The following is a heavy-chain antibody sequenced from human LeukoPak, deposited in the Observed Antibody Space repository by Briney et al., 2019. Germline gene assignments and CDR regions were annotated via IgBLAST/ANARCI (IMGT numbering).Heavy chain of an antibody. D-gene: IGHD2-2*01. Sequence: SSQTLSLTCTVSGGSISSGGYYWSWIWQPPGKGLEWIGYIYHSGSTYYNSSLKSRVTISVDRSKNQFSLKLSSVTAADTAVYYCARDLGYCSSTSCPGAGYWGQGTLVTVSS. CDR2: IYHSGST. CDR1: GGSISSGGYY. J-gene: IGHJ4*02. CDR3: ARDLGYCSSTSCPGAGY. V-gene: IGHV4-30-2*01.